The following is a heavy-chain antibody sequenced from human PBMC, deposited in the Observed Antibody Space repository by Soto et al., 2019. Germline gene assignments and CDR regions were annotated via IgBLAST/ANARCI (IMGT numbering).Heavy chain of an antibody. CDR1: GFTFSSYS. Sequence: GGSLRLSCAASGFTFSSYSMNWVRQAPGNGLEWVSSISSSSYIYYADSVKGRFTISRDNAKNSLYPQMNRLRAEDTAVYYCARDPKQQPTDYWGQGTLVTVSS. CDR3: ARDPKQQPTDY. CDR2: ISSSSYI. D-gene: IGHD6-13*01. V-gene: IGHV3-21*01. J-gene: IGHJ4*02.